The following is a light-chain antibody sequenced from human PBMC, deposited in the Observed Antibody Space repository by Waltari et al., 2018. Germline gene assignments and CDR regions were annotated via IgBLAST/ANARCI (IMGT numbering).Light chain of an antibody. CDR3: QSYDSSIVV. CDR2: EDN. CDR1: SGSIASNY. J-gene: IGLJ2*01. V-gene: IGLV6-57*01. Sequence: NFMLTQPHSVSESPGTTVTISCTRSSGSIASNYVQWYQQRPGSSPTPVIYEDNQRPSGVPDRFSGSIDSSSNSASLTISGLKTEDEADYYCQSYDSSIVVFGGGTKLTVL.